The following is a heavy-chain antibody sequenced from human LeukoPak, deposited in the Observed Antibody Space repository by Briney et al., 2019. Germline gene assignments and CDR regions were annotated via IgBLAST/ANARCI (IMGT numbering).Heavy chain of an antibody. J-gene: IGHJ4*02. V-gene: IGHV3-23*01. CDR1: GFTFSSYA. D-gene: IGHD1-1*01. Sequence: GGSLRLSCAASGFTFSSYAMSWARQAPGKGLEWVSGISDGGGDTYYADSVKGRFTISRDNSKNILFLQMNSLRVEDTAVYYCASVHSYWGQGTLVTVSS. CDR3: ASVHSY. CDR2: ISDGGGDT.